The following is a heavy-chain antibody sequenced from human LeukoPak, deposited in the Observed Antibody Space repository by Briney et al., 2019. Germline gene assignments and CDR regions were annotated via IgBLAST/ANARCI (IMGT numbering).Heavy chain of an antibody. CDR3: ARGIVVVPAAINWFDP. Sequence: ASVKVSCKASGYTFTSYGISWVRQATGQGLEWMGWMNPNSGNTGYAQKFQGRVTMTRNTSISTAYMELSSLRSEDTAVYYCARGIVVVPAAINWFDPWGQGTLVTVSS. V-gene: IGHV1-8*02. D-gene: IGHD2-2*01. CDR1: GYTFTSYG. J-gene: IGHJ5*02. CDR2: MNPNSGNT.